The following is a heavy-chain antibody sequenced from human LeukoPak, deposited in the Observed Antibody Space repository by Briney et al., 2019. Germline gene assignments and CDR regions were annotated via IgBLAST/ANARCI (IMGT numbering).Heavy chain of an antibody. J-gene: IGHJ4*02. D-gene: IGHD2/OR15-2a*01. CDR1: GFTLSNYW. V-gene: IGHV3-7*01. Sequence: EGSLRLSCAASGFTLSNYWMSWVRQAPGKGLEWVANINQDGSEKYYVDSVKGRFTISRDKAKNSLYLQMNSLRAEDTAVYYCARNRGCDYWGQGALVTVSS. CDR2: INQDGSEK. CDR3: ARNRGCDY.